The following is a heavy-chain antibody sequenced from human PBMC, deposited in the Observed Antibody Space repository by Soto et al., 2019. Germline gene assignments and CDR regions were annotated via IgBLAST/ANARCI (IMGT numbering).Heavy chain of an antibody. V-gene: IGHV2-26*03. J-gene: IGHJ6*02. CDR2: FFSDVER. Sequence: ASGPTLVNPTETLTLTCTISGFSLSNGRMGVSWIRQPPGRALEWLAHFFSDVERSYSTSMQSRLTMSQDTSGTQVVLTMTNMDPQDTGTYFCARMNADSDYHYYAMDVWGPGTPVTVSS. CDR3: ARMNADSDYHYYAMDV. D-gene: IGHD4-17*01. CDR1: GFSLSNGRMG.